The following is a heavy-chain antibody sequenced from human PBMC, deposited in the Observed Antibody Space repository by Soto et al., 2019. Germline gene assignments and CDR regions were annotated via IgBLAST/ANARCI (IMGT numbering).Heavy chain of an antibody. J-gene: IGHJ4*02. V-gene: IGHV3-30*18. CDR2: ISYDGSNK. Sequence: QVQLVESGGGVVQPGRSMRLSCAASGFTFSSYGMHWVRQAPGKGLEWVAVISYDGSNKYYADSVKGRFTISRDNSKNTLYLQMNSLRAEDTAVYYCAKEGARDYDSSGYDYWGQGTLVTVSS. CDR3: AKEGARDYDSSGYDY. D-gene: IGHD3-22*01. CDR1: GFTFSSYG.